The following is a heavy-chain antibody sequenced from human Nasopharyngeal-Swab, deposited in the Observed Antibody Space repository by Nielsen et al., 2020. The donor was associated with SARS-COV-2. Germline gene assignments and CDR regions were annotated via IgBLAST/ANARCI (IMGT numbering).Heavy chain of an antibody. CDR3: ARDTSVDIVLLYYGMDV. CDR2: ISFDGNKK. Sequence: GESLKISCAASGFTFNSHGMHWVRQAPGKGLEWVAVISFDGNKKYYADSVKGRFTISRDSSKNTLYLQMNSLRAEDTAVYYCARDTSVDIVLLYYGMDVWGQGTTVTVSS. D-gene: IGHD5-12*01. CDR1: GFTFNSHG. J-gene: IGHJ6*02. V-gene: IGHV3-30*03.